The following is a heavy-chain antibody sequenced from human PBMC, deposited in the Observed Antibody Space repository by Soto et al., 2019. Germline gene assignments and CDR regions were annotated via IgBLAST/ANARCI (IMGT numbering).Heavy chain of an antibody. CDR1: GGSISSHY. CDR3: ARHGRSGYSRYIEY. D-gene: IGHD6-13*01. J-gene: IGHJ4*02. Sequence: SETLSLTCTVSGGSISSHYWSWIRQPPGKGLEWIGYIYYSGSTNYNPSLKSRVTISVDTSKNQFSLKLSSVTAADTAVYYCARHGRSGYSRYIEYWGQGTLVTVS. V-gene: IGHV4-59*08. CDR2: IYYSGST.